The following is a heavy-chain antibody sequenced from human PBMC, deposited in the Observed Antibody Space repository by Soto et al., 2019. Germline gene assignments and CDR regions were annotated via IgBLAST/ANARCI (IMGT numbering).Heavy chain of an antibody. V-gene: IGHV4-4*02. D-gene: IGHD1-7*01. CDR1: GGSFTSNNW. CDR2: IYRTGST. Sequence: QVQLQESGPGLVKPSGTLSLTCAVSGGSFTSNNWWTWVRQPPGQGLEWIWEIYRTGSTNYNPSLKSRVTISLDKSENQFSRKVTSLTAADTAVYYCASRDPGTSVDYWGQGTLVTVSS. J-gene: IGHJ4*02. CDR3: ASRDPGTSVDY.